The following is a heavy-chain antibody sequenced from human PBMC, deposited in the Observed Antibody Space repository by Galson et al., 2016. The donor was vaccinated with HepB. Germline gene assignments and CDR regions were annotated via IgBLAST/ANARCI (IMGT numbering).Heavy chain of an antibody. J-gene: IGHJ4*02. CDR3: AKGRLIDPPYYFHN. Sequence: QSGAEVKKPGESLKISCKGSGYSFASYWIGWVRQVPLKGLEWVGIIYPGDSDTRYSPSFQGQVTISVDNSISTAYLQWSSLKASDTAMYFCAKGRLIDPPYYFHNWGQGTLVTVSS. V-gene: IGHV5-51*01. CDR2: IYPGDSDT. CDR1: GYSFASYW.